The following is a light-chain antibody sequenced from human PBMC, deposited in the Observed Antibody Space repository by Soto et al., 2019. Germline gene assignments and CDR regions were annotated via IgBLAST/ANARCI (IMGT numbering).Light chain of an antibody. CDR3: QQYNNWPPIT. J-gene: IGKJ5*01. CDR1: QSISSW. V-gene: IGKV1-5*01. Sequence: DIQMTQSPSTLSASVGDRVTITCRASQSISSWLAWYQQKPGKAPKLMIYDAYTLESGVPSRFTGRGSGTEFTLTISSLQSEDFAVYYCQQYNNWPPITCGQGTRLEIK. CDR2: DAY.